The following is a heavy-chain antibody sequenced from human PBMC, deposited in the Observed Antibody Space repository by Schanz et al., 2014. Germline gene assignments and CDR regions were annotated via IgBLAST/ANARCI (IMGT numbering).Heavy chain of an antibody. CDR1: GYTFTGYY. CDR2: INPNNGGT. D-gene: IGHD2-15*01. J-gene: IGHJ4*02. Sequence: QVQLVQSGAEVKEPGASVKVSCKASGYTFTGYYLHWVRQAPGQGLEWMGRINPNNGGTDYAQKFQGRVTMTRDTSISTAYMELSRPTSDDTAVYYCARAGYCRDSGCYSLGIEYWGQGTLVTVSS. V-gene: IGHV1-2*06. CDR3: ARAGYCRDSGCYSLGIEY.